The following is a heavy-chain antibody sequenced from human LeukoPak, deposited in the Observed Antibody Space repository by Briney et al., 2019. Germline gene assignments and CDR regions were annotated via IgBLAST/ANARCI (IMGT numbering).Heavy chain of an antibody. Sequence: SETLSLTCTVSGGSISSYYWSWIRQPPGKGLEWIGYIYTSGSTNYNPSLESRVTISVDTSKNQFSLDLSSVTAADTAVYYCARQKCTSTSCLTKNAFDIWGQGTMVTVSS. CDR2: IYTSGST. J-gene: IGHJ3*02. V-gene: IGHV4-4*09. CDR3: ARQKCTSTSCLTKNAFDI. CDR1: GGSISSYY. D-gene: IGHD2-2*01.